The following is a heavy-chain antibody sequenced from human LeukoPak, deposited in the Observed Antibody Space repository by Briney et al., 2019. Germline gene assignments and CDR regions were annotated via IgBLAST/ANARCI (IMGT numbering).Heavy chain of an antibody. Sequence: GGSLRLSCAASGFTFSNYAMSWVRQAPGKGLEWVSAITGSGGNTYYADSVKGRFTISRDNSKNTVFLQMNSLRAEDTAVYYCAKWGDYDVLTGYYVSDYRGQGTLVTVSS. CDR2: ITGSGGNT. J-gene: IGHJ4*02. CDR3: AKWGDYDVLTGYYVSDY. V-gene: IGHV3-23*01. CDR1: GFTFSNYA. D-gene: IGHD3-9*01.